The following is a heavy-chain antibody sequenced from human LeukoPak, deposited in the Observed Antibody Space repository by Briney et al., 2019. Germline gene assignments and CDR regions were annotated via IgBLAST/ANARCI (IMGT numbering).Heavy chain of an antibody. CDR3: ARDSAFLAFDY. V-gene: IGHV4-59*01. CDR1: GGSISSYY. Sequence: SETLPLTCTVSGGSISSYYWSWIRQPPGKGLEGIGYIYYSGSTNYNPSLKSRVTISVDTSKNQFSLKLSSVTAADTAVYYCARDSAFLAFDYWGQGTLVTVSS. J-gene: IGHJ4*02. D-gene: IGHD2/OR15-2a*01. CDR2: IYYSGST.